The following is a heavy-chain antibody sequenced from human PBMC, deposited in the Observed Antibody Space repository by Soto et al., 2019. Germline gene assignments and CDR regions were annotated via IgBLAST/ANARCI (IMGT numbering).Heavy chain of an antibody. J-gene: IGHJ6*02. CDR3: ARGGKCNSYYYRLDV. V-gene: IGHV4-59*01. CDR2: IYDRGTT. CDR1: GDSISSYY. Sequence: PSETLSLTCTVSGDSISSYYWTWIRQPPGKGLEWIAYIYDRGTTNYNPSLKSRVTISLDTSKNQFSLKMSSVTAADTAMYYCARGGKCNSYYYRLDVWGQGTTATVSS.